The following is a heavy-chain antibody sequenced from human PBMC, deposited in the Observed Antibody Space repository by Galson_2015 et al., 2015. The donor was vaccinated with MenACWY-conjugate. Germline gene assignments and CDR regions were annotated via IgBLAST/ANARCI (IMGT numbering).Heavy chain of an antibody. D-gene: IGHD2-21*02. V-gene: IGHV3-23*01. J-gene: IGHJ3*01. CDR3: AKDPNGDCVGSFDF. CDR1: GFTFSNYA. Sequence: SLRLSCAASGFTFSNYAMMWVRQAPGKGLEWVAAIRGSGGGSFCADSVKGRFTISRDNSKNTLYLQMNSLRDEDTAVYYCAKDPNGDCVGSFDFWGQGTMVTVSS. CDR2: IRGSGGGS.